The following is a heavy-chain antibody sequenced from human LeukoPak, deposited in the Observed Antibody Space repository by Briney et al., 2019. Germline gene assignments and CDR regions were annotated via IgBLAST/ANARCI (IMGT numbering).Heavy chain of an antibody. J-gene: IGHJ4*02. V-gene: IGHV4-59*08. CDR1: GGSISSYY. Sequence: RASETLSLTCTVSGGSISSYYWSWIRQPPGKGLEWIGYIYYSGSSYYNPSLQSRVTISVDTSKNQFSLKLSSVTAADTAVYYCARAYSNLWGYFDYWGQGTLVTVSS. CDR2: IYYSGSS. D-gene: IGHD4-11*01. CDR3: ARAYSNLWGYFDY.